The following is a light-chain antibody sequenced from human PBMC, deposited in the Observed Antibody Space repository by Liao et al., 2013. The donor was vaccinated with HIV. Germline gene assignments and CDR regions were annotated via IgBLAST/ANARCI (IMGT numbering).Light chain of an antibody. J-gene: IGLJ3*02. CDR1: KLGHKY. CDR2: KDN. CDR3: QTWDTNSWV. V-gene: IGLV3-1*01. Sequence: SYELTQPPSVSVSPGQTASITCSGDKLGHKYACWYQQRPGQSPVLVIYKDNERPSGIPERFSGSSSGTTATLTIRGTQALDEADYYCQTWDTNSWVFGGGIKLTVL.